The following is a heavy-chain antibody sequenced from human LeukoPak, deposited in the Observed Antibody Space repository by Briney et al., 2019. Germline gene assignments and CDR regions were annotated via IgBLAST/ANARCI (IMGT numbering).Heavy chain of an antibody. D-gene: IGHD5-12*01. Sequence: PGGSLRLSCAASGFTFSSYSMNWVRQAPGKGLEWVSSISSSSSYIYYADSVKGRFTISRDNAKNSLYLQMYSLRAEDTAVYYCARDSGYDSDAFDIWGQGTMVTVSS. CDR2: ISSSSSYI. V-gene: IGHV3-21*01. J-gene: IGHJ3*02. CDR3: ARDSGYDSDAFDI. CDR1: GFTFSSYS.